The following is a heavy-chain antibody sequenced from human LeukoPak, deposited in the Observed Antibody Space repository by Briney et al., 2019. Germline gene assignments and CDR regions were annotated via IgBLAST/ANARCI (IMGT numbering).Heavy chain of an antibody. V-gene: IGHV1-8*01. J-gene: IGHJ6*03. Sequence: GASVKVSCEASGYTFTSYDINRVRQAPGQGVEWMGWMNPNRGNTGYAQKFQGRVTMTRNTSISTAYMELSSLRSEDTAVYYCARGPIVATIPGYYYYMDVWGKGTTVTVSS. D-gene: IGHD5-12*01. CDR3: ARGPIVATIPGYYYYMDV. CDR1: GYTFTSYD. CDR2: MNPNRGNT.